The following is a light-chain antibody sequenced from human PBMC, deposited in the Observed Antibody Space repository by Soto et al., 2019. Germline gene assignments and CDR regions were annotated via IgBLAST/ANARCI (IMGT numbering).Light chain of an antibody. J-gene: IGLJ1*01. V-gene: IGLV2-14*01. Sequence: QSALTQPASVSGSPGQSITISCTGTSSDVGAYNSVSWYQQHPGKAPKLMIYEVSNRPSGVSNRFSGSKSGNTASLTISGLQAEDEADYYCSSYTRSSTRVFGSGTKVTV. CDR3: SSYTRSSTRV. CDR1: SSDVGAYNS. CDR2: EVS.